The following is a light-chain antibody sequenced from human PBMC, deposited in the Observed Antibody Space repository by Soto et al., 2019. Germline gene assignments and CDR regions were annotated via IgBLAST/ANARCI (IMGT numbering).Light chain of an antibody. J-gene: IGKJ1*01. CDR2: GAS. CDR1: QSVSSSY. CDR3: QQYGSAPTWT. V-gene: IGKV3-20*01. Sequence: LVLTQSPGALSLSPGARATLSCKPSQSVSSSYLAWYQQKPGQAPRLLIYGASSRATGIPDRFSGSGSGTDFTLTISRLEPEDFAVYYCQQYGSAPTWTFGQGTKVDIK.